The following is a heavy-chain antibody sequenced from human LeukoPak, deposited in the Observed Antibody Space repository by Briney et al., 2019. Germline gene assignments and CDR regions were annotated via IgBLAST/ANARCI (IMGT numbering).Heavy chain of an antibody. CDR1: GYSISSGYY. J-gene: IGHJ4*02. Sequence: SETLSLTCTVSGYSISSGYYRGWIRQPPGKGLEWIGSIYHSGSTYYNPSLKSRVTISVDTSKNQFSLELSSVTAADTAVYYCARGHSSGYYDDYWGQGTLVTVSS. D-gene: IGHD3-22*01. CDR3: ARGHSSGYYDDY. V-gene: IGHV4-38-2*02. CDR2: IYHSGST.